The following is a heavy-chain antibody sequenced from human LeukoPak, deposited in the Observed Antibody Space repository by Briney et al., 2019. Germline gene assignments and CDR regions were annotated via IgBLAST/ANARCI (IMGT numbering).Heavy chain of an antibody. Sequence: GGSLRLSCTASGFTFSSHAMGWVRQAPGEGLEWVSVISDSGRNTKNADSVKGRFTISRDNSKNTLYLQMNSLRVEDTAVYYCAKDGGSGWNFDYWGQGTLVSVST. D-gene: IGHD6-19*01. CDR3: AKDGGSGWNFDY. CDR1: GFTFSSHA. V-gene: IGHV3-23*01. CDR2: ISDSGRNT. J-gene: IGHJ4*02.